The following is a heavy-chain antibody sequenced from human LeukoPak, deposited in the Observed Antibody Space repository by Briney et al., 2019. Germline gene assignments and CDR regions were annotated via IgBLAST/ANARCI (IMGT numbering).Heavy chain of an antibody. CDR2: IYYSGST. Sequence: SQTLSLTCTVSGGSISSGGYYWSWIRQHPGKGLEWIGYIYYSGSTYYNPSLKSRVTISVDTSKNQFSLKLSSVTAADTAVYYCARSRYYFVSGAYYSPSPMDVWGQGTTVTVSS. CDR3: ARSRYYFVSGAYYSPSPMDV. CDR1: GGSISSGGYY. J-gene: IGHJ6*02. D-gene: IGHD3-22*01. V-gene: IGHV4-31*03.